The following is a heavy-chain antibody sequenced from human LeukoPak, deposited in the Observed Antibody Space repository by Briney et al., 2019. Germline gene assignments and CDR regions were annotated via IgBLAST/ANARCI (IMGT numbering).Heavy chain of an antibody. V-gene: IGHV3-74*01. CDR3: ARDETRPYNYYMDV. Sequence: PGGSLRLSCAASGFTFSNYWMHWVRQAPGTGLVWVSRINTDGSITNYADSVKGRFTVSRDNAKNTVYLQMNSLRAEDTALYYCARDETRPYNYYMDVWGEGTTVTVSS. CDR2: INTDGSIT. J-gene: IGHJ6*03. CDR1: GFTFSNYW. D-gene: IGHD3-16*01.